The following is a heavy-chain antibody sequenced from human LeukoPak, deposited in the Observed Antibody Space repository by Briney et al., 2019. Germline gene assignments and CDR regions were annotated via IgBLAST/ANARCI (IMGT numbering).Heavy chain of an antibody. CDR1: GGSISSYY. V-gene: IGHV4-59*01. CDR2: IYYSGST. Sequence: SETLSLTCTVSGGSISSYYWSWIRQPPGKGLEWIGYIYYSGSTNYNPSLKSRVTISVDTSKNQFSLKLSSVTAADTAVYYCASVLSSSGWYDGWFDPWGQRTLVTVSS. CDR3: ASVLSSSGWYDGWFDP. J-gene: IGHJ5*02. D-gene: IGHD6-19*01.